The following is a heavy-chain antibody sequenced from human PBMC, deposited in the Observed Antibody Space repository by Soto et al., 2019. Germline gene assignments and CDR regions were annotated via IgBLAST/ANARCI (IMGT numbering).Heavy chain of an antibody. J-gene: IGHJ5*02. V-gene: IGHV1-8*01. CDR1: GYTFTSYD. CDR2: MNPNSGNT. CDR3: ARVRTEGYCSGGSCYPNWFDP. D-gene: IGHD2-15*01. Sequence: QVQLVQSGAEVKKPGASVKVSCKASGYTFTSYDINWVRQATGQGLEWMGWMNPNSGNTGYAQKFQGRVTMTRKTSIRTAYMELSSLRSEDTAVYYCARVRTEGYCSGGSCYPNWFDPWGQGTLVTVSS.